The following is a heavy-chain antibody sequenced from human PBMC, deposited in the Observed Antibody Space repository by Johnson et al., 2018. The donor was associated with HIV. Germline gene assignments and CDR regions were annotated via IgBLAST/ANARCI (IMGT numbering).Heavy chain of an antibody. Sequence: LVESGGGLVQPGSSLRLSCAASGFTFDDYAMHWVRQAPGKGLEWVSGISWNSGSIGYADSVKGRFTISRDNAKNSLYLQMNSLRAEDTALYYCAKGIAARPPGDAFDIWGQGTMVTVSS. CDR2: ISWNSGSI. CDR1: GFTFDDYA. V-gene: IGHV3-9*01. CDR3: AKGIAARPPGDAFDI. J-gene: IGHJ3*02. D-gene: IGHD6-6*01.